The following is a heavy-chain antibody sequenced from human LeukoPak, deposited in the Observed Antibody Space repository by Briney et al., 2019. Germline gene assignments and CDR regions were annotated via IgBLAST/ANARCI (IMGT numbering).Heavy chain of an antibody. CDR1: RGTFSSYA. D-gene: IGHD3-22*01. J-gene: IGHJ4*02. V-gene: IGHV1-69*04. CDR2: IIPILGIA. CDR3: ARDQDSGYYYDSSGAFDY. Sequence: SVKVSCKASRGTFSSYAISWVRQAPGQGLEWMGRIIPILGIANYAQKLQGRVTITADKSTSTAYMELSSLRSEDTAVYYCARDQDSGYYYDSSGAFDYWGQGTLVTVSS.